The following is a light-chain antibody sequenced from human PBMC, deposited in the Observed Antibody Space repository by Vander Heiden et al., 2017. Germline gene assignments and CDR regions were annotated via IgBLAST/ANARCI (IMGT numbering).Light chain of an antibody. CDR2: KAS. Sequence: DIQMTQPPSTLSASAGDRVTITCRASQSISIWLAWYQQKPGQAPNLLIYKASNLETGVPSRFSGSGSGTDFTLTISSLQPEDVATYYCQHYNNFPYTFGQGTKLEIK. CDR1: QSISIW. J-gene: IGKJ2*01. CDR3: QHYNNFPYT. V-gene: IGKV1-5*03.